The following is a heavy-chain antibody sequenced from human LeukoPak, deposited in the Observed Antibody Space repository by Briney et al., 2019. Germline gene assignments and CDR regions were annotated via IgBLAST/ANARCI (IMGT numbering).Heavy chain of an antibody. Sequence: SETLSLTCTVSGDSISRYYWSWIRQPPGKGPEWIGHIYYSGSANYNPSLTSRVPISIDTSKNQFSLKLSSVTAADTAMYYCARHIGRVLPFDYWGQGTLVTVSS. V-gene: IGHV4-59*08. D-gene: IGHD3-10*01. CDR1: GDSISRYY. CDR3: ARHIGRVLPFDY. CDR2: IYYSGSA. J-gene: IGHJ4*02.